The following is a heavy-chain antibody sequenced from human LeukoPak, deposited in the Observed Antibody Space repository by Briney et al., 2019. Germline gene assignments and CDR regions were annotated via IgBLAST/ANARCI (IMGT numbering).Heavy chain of an antibody. CDR2: ITWNSGTI. J-gene: IGHJ4*02. D-gene: IGHD6-19*01. V-gene: IGHV3-9*01. CDR3: ARGSASGWYTDY. CDR1: GFTFNDYA. Sequence: GRSLRLSCATSGFTFNDYAIHWVRQAPGKGLEWVSGITWNSGTIGYADSVKGRFTISRDNAKNSLHLQMNSLRPDDTALYYCARGSASGWYTDYWGQGALIIVSS.